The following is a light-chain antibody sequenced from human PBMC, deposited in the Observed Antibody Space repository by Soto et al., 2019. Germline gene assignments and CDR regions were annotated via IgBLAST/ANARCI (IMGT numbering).Light chain of an antibody. Sequence: EIFLTQSPFTLSSFSRAVAILSCRAIQKIGSTYLAWYQQKLGQAPRLLIYGASSRAPGIPDRFSGSGSGTDFTLSISRLEPEDFAVYYCQQYSSSPLLTFGGGTKVDI. CDR2: GAS. V-gene: IGKV3-20*01. J-gene: IGKJ4*01. CDR3: QQYSSSPLLT. CDR1: QKIGSTY.